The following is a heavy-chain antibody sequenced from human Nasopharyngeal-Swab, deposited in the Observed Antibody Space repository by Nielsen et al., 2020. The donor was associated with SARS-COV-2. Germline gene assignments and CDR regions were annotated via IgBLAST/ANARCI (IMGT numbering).Heavy chain of an antibody. CDR3: ARDGYDFWSGYHGWFDP. D-gene: IGHD3-3*01. Sequence: GRSLRLSCAASRFTFSSYWMSWVRQAPGKGLEWVANIKQDGSEKDYVDSVKGRFTISRDNAKNSLYMQMNSLRAEDTAVYYCARDGYDFWSGYHGWFDPWGQGTLVTVSS. CDR1: RFTFSSYW. V-gene: IGHV3-7*01. CDR2: IKQDGSEK. J-gene: IGHJ5*02.